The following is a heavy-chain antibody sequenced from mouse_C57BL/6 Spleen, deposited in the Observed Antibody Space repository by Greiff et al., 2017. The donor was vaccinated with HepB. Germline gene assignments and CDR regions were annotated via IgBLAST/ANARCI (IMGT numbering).Heavy chain of an antibody. CDR1: GYAFSSYW. D-gene: IGHD2-3*01. CDR2: IYPGDGDT. V-gene: IGHV1-80*01. Sequence: VKLMESGAELVKPGASVKISCKASGYAFSSYWMNWVKQRPGKGLEWIGQIYPGDGDTNYNGKFKGKATLTADKSSSTAYMQLSSLTSEDSAVYFCASRLYDGYYFDYWGQGTTLTVSS. CDR3: ASRLYDGYYFDY. J-gene: IGHJ2*01.